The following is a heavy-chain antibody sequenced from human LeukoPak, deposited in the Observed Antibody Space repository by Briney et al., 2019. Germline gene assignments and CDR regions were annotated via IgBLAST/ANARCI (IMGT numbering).Heavy chain of an antibody. Sequence: PVGSLRLSCAASGFTFSSYGMHWVRQAPGKGLEWVAVISYDGSNKYYADSVKGRFTISRDNSKNTLYLQMNSLRAEDTAVYYCAKDQYPRTYYYDSSGSPRDYWGQGTLVTVSS. J-gene: IGHJ4*02. V-gene: IGHV3-30*18. CDR3: AKDQYPRTYYYDSSGSPRDY. CDR2: ISYDGSNK. CDR1: GFTFSSYG. D-gene: IGHD3-22*01.